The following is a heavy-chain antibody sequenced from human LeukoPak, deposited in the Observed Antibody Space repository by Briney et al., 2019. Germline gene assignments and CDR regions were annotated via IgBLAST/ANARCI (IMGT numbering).Heavy chain of an antibody. CDR3: ARERVFSGYYDY. CDR2: ITSSSSYI. Sequence: GGSLRLSCAASGFTFSTYTMNWVRQAPGKGLEWVSSITSSSSYIYYADSLKGRFTISRDNAKNSLYLQMNSLRAEDTALYYCARERVFSGYYDYWGQGTLVTVSS. J-gene: IGHJ4*02. V-gene: IGHV3-21*04. CDR1: GFTFSTYT. D-gene: IGHD3-22*01.